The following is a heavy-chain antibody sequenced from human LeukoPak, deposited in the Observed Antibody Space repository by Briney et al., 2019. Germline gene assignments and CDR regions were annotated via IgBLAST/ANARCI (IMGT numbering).Heavy chain of an antibody. D-gene: IGHD6-13*01. CDR3: AIGLYSSSP. CDR1: GGSFSGYY. V-gene: IGHV4-34*01. Sequence: SETLSLTCAVYGGSFSGYYWSWIRQPPVKGPEWIGEINHSGSTNYNPSLKSRVTISVDTSKNQFSLKLSSVTAADTAVYYCAIGLYSSSPWGQGTLVTVSS. J-gene: IGHJ5*02. CDR2: INHSGST.